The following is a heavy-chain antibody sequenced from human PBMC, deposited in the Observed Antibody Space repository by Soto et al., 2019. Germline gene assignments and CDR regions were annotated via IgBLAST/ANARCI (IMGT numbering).Heavy chain of an antibody. V-gene: IGHV1-18*01. CDR1: GYTFTSYG. CDR3: ARGEYSGYDPDAFDI. D-gene: IGHD5-12*01. CDR2: ISAYNGNT. J-gene: IGHJ3*02. Sequence: ASVKVSCKASGYTFTSYGISWVRQAPGQGLEWMGWISAYNGNTNYAQKLRGRVTMTTDTSTSTAYMELRSLRSDDTAVYYCARGEYSGYDPDAFDIWGQGTMVTVSS.